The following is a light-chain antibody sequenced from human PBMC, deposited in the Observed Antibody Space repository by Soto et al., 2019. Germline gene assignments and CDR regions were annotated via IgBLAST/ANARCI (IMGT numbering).Light chain of an antibody. CDR3: QQANRVPLS. V-gene: IGKV1-39*01. CDR2: AAS. Sequence: DIQMTQSPSSLSASVGDRVTITCRASQSISSYLNWYQQKPGKAPKLLIYAASSLQSGVPSRFSGSGSGTDFTLTISSLQPEDFAIYYCQQANRVPLSFGQGTRLEI. CDR1: QSISSY. J-gene: IGKJ5*01.